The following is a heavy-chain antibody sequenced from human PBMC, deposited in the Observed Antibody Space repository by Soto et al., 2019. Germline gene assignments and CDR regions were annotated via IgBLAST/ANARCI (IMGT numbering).Heavy chain of an antibody. J-gene: IGHJ4*02. V-gene: IGHV1-69*02. Sequence: SVKVSCKASGGTFSSYTISWVRQAPGQGLEWMGRIIPILGIANYAQKFQGRVTITADKSTSTAYMELSSLRSEDTAVYYCARVRDSSGWYDYWGQGTLVTVSS. CDR2: IIPILGIA. CDR3: ARVRDSSGWYDY. CDR1: GGTFSSYT. D-gene: IGHD6-19*01.